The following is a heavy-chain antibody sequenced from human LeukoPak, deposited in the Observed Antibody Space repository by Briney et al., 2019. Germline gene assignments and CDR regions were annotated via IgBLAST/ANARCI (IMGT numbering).Heavy chain of an antibody. V-gene: IGHV4-34*01. Sequence: SETLPLTCAVYGGSFSGYYWSWIRQPPGKGLEWIGEINHSGSTNYNPSLKSRVTISVDTSKNQFSLKLSSVTAADTAVYYCAAGYSYSLAFDIWGQGTMVTVSS. CDR2: INHSGST. D-gene: IGHD5-18*01. J-gene: IGHJ3*02. CDR1: GGSFSGYY. CDR3: AAGYSYSLAFDI.